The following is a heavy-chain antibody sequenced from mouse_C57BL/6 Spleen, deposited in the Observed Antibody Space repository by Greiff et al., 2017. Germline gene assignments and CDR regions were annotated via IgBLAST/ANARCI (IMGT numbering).Heavy chain of an antibody. D-gene: IGHD2-4*01. J-gene: IGHJ3*01. CDR2: IHHNSGST. CDR3: AGGIYYDYDAWFAY. CDR1: GYTFTSYW. Sequence: QVQLKQPGADLVKPGASVKLSCKASGYTFTSYWMPWVQQRPGQGLEWIGMIHHNSGSTNYNEKFKSKSTLTVDKSTSTTYMQLSSLTSEDAAVYNCAGGIYYDYDAWFAYWGQGTLVTVSA. V-gene: IGHV1-64*01.